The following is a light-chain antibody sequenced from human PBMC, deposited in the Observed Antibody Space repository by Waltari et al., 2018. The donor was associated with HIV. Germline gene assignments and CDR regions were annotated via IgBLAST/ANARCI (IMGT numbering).Light chain of an antibody. Sequence: SALTQPASVSGSPGQSLTISCTGTSSDVGGYNSVAWYQQHPGKAPKLIIYDVGNRPSVVPYRFSGSKAGNTASLTISGLQAEDEADYYCKSKTSSSTPCVFGTGTKVTVL. J-gene: IGLJ1*01. CDR2: DVG. V-gene: IGLV2-14*03. CDR3: KSKTSSSTPCV. CDR1: SSDVGGYNS.